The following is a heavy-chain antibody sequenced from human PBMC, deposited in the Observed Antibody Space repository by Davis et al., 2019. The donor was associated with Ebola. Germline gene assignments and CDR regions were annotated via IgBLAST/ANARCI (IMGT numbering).Heavy chain of an antibody. D-gene: IGHD5-24*01. Sequence: SETLSLTCAVSGDSISSAGYSWSWIRQPPGKGLEWIGYIYQSGNTYYNPSLKSRVTISIDRSKNQFSLKLSSVTAADTAVYYCARGWRRWLQVMGYWGQGTLVTVSS. CDR3: ARGWRRWLQVMGY. J-gene: IGHJ4*02. CDR1: GDSISSAGYS. V-gene: IGHV4-30-2*01. CDR2: IYQSGNT.